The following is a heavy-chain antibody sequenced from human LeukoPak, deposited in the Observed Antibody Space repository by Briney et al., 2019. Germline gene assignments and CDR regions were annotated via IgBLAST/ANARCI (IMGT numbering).Heavy chain of an antibody. D-gene: IGHD6-19*01. J-gene: IGHJ6*02. Sequence: PSDTLSLTCAVSGGSISSYYWSWIRHPPGKGLEGSGYLYYSGSTNYNPSLKSRVTISVDTSKNQFSLKLSSVTAADTAVYYCARDTYSSGWYGGSGYYYGMDVWGQGTTVTVSS. CDR3: ARDTYSSGWYGGSGYYYGMDV. CDR2: LYYSGST. V-gene: IGHV4-59*01. CDR1: GGSISSYY.